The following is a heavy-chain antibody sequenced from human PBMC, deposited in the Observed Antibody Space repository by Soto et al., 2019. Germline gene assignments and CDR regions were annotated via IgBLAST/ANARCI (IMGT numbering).Heavy chain of an antibody. CDR1: GFIFSMYS. V-gene: IGHV3-7*03. D-gene: IGHD2-21*02. CDR2: IPQDGVDG. Sequence: GGSLRLSCEVSGFIFSMYSMSWVRQTPGKGLEWVAKIPQDGVDGHYADAVKGRFIISRDNGKNSLYLQMNNLRAEDTAVYYCARDHLILPAHDFFYGSDVWGRGATVTVSS. CDR3: ARDHLILPAHDFFYGSDV. J-gene: IGHJ6*02.